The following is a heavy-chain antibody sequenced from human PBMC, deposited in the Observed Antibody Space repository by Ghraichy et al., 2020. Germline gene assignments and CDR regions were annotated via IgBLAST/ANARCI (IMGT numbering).Heavy chain of an antibody. CDR2: IKSKITGGST. J-gene: IGHJ4*02. V-gene: IGHV3-15*01. Sequence: GGARTISCVASGFTFSTVWMSWVRQAPGKGLEWVGRIKSKITGGSTDFGTPVQGRFTISRDDSEKTVFLQMDSLKTEDTAVYYCVSKFDSDSSANRWGQGTLVTVSS. CDR1: GFTFSTVW. D-gene: IGHD3-22*01. CDR3: VSKFDSDSSANR.